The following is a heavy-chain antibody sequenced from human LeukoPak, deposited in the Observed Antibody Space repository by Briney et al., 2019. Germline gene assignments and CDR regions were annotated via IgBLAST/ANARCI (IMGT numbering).Heavy chain of an antibody. CDR2: INHSGST. CDR1: GGSFSGYY. D-gene: IGHD4-17*01. Sequence: SETLSLTCAVYGGSFSGYYWSWIRQPPGKGLEWIGEINHSGSTNYNPSLKSRVTMSVDTSKNQFSLKLSSVTAADTAVYYCARVNDGDRYYYYYYMDVWGKGTTVTVSS. J-gene: IGHJ6*03. V-gene: IGHV4-34*01. CDR3: ARVNDGDRYYYYYYMDV.